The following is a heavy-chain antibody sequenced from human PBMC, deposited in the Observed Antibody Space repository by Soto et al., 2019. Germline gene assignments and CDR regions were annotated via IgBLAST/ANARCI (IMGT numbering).Heavy chain of an antibody. CDR2: VTGRSSST. CDR1: GFTFSNYA. CDR3: TKHLPSKKNQRRWADAFHI. V-gene: IGHV3-23*01. Sequence: EVRLLESGGGLVQPGGSLRLSCVASGFTFSNYAMSWVRQAPGKGLEWVSVVTGRSSSTYYADSVEGRFIISRDNSRNTLFLQTNSLGAEDTAVNYCTKHLPSKKNQRRWADAFHIWGQGTILTVSS. J-gene: IGHJ3*02. D-gene: IGHD2-2*01.